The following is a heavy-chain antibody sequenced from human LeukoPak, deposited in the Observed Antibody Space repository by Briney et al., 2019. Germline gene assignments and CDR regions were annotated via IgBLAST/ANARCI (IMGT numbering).Heavy chain of an antibody. J-gene: IGHJ6*02. CDR1: GFTFSNAW. V-gene: IGHV3-15*01. CDR2: IKSKTDGGTT. Sequence: GGSLRLSCAASGFTFSNAWMSWVRQAPGKGLEWVGRIKSKTDGGTTDYAAPVKGRFTISRDDSKNTLYLQMNSLKTEDTAVYYCTPGRYYDSSGYYYVGTNYYGMDVWGQGTTVTVSS. D-gene: IGHD3-22*01. CDR3: TPGRYYDSSGYYYVGTNYYGMDV.